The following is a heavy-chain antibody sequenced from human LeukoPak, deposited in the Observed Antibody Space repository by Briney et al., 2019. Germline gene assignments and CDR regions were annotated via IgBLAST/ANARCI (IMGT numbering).Heavy chain of an antibody. CDR1: GYTFTGYY. D-gene: IGHD3-22*01. CDR3: ARGYDSSGYYRY. Sequence: ASVKVSCKASGYTFTGYYMHWVRQAPGQGLEWMGRINPNSGGTNYAQKFQGRVTMTRDTSISAAYMELSRLRSDDTAVYYCARGYDSSGYYRYWGQGTLVTVSS. CDR2: INPNSGGT. V-gene: IGHV1-2*06. J-gene: IGHJ4*02.